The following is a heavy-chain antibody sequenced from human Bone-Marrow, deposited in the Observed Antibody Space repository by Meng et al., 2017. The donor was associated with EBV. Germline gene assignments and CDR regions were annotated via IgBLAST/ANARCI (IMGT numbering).Heavy chain of an antibody. V-gene: IGHV4-39*07. CDR2: IYYSGST. D-gene: IGHD4-17*01. Sequence: LQLQGPGPGLVKPSETLSLTCTVSGGSISSSSYYWGWIRQPPGKGLEWIGSIYYSGSTYYNPSLKSRVTISVDTSKNQFSLKLSSVTAADTAVYYCARVDLRCRSFDYWGQGTLVTVSS. CDR3: ARVDLRCRSFDY. J-gene: IGHJ4*02. CDR1: GGSISSSSYY.